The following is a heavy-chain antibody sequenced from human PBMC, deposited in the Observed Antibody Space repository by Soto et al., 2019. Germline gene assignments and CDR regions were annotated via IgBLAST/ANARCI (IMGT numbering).Heavy chain of an antibody. J-gene: IGHJ4*02. CDR1: GFAFNNYG. CDR3: AREDSIIIPAVSDF. D-gene: IGHD2-2*01. V-gene: IGHV3-21*01. Sequence: GGSLRLSCTVSGFAFNNYGINWVRQAPGQGLEWVSSISKSDYTYYSDSVRGRFTISRDNAKNSVSLQMNTLRVEDTAVYYCAREDSIIIPAVSDFWGQGTLVTVSS. CDR2: ISKSDYT.